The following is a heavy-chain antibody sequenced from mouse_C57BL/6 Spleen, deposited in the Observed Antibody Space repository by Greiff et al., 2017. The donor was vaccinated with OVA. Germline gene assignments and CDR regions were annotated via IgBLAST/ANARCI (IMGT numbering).Heavy chain of an antibody. D-gene: IGHD2-10*02. CDR2: ISSGSSTI. CDR1: GFTFSDYG. V-gene: IGHV5-17*01. Sequence: EVKLVESGGGLVKPGGSLKLSCAASGFTFSDYGMHWVRQAPEKGLEWVAYISSGSSTIYYADTVKGRFTISRDNAKNTLFLQMTSLRSEDTAMYYCARERYDYAMDYWGQGTSVTVSS. J-gene: IGHJ4*01. CDR3: ARERYDYAMDY.